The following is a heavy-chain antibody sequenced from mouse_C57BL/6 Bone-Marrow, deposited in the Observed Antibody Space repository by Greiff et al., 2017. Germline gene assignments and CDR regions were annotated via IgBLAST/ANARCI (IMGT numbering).Heavy chain of an antibody. V-gene: IGHV1-81*01. CDR1: GYTFTSYG. Sequence: QVQLQQSGAELARPGASVKLSCKASGYTFTSYGISWVKQRTGQGLEWIGEIYPRSGNTYYNEKFKGKATLTADKSSSTAYMELRSLTSEDSAVYFCARGADSSGFFAYWGQGTLVTVSA. J-gene: IGHJ3*01. D-gene: IGHD3-2*02. CDR2: IYPRSGNT. CDR3: ARGADSSGFFAY.